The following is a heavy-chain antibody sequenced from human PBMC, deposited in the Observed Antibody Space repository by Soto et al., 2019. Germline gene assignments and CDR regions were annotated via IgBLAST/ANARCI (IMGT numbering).Heavy chain of an antibody. CDR1: GFTFSSYE. J-gene: IGHJ6*02. D-gene: IGHD6-19*01. Sequence: GGSLRLSCAASGFTFSSYEMNWVRQAPGKGLEWVSYISSSGSTIYYADSVKSRFTISRDNAKNSLYLQMNSLRAEDTAVYYCARVNGSGWYYYYYGMDVWGQGTTVTVSS. CDR3: ARVNGSGWYYYYYGMDV. V-gene: IGHV3-48*03. CDR2: ISSSGSTI.